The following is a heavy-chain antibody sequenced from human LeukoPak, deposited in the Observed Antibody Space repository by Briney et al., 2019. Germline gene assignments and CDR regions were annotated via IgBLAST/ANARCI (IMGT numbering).Heavy chain of an antibody. CDR3: ARDGPDAFDI. J-gene: IGHJ3*02. CDR2: IIPIFGTA. CDR1: GGTFSSYA. Sequence: ASVKVSRKASGGTFSSYAISWVRQAPGQGLEWMGGIIPIFGTANYAQKFQGRVTITADESTSTAYMELSSLRSEDTAVYYCARDGPDAFDIWGQGTMVTVSS. V-gene: IGHV1-69*13.